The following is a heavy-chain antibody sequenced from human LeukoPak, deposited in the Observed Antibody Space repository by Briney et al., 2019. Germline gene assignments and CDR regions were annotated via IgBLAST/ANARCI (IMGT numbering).Heavy chain of an antibody. CDR2: IYYSGST. CDR3: ASIPYYDFWSGKTSN. Sequence: SETLSLTCTVSGGSISSYYWSWIRQPPGKGLEWIGYIYYSGSTNYNPSLKSRVTISVDTSKNQFSLKLSSVTAADTAVYYRASIPYYDFWSGKTSNWGQGTLVTVSS. J-gene: IGHJ4*02. CDR1: GGSISSYY. V-gene: IGHV4-59*01. D-gene: IGHD3-3*01.